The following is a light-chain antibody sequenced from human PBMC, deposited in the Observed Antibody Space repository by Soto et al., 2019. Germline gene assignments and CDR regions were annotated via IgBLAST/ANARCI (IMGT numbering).Light chain of an antibody. CDR3: QEWDSTLDQWI. CDR2: DDR. CDR1: NIGSKI. V-gene: IGLV3-21*02. Sequence: SYELTQPPSVSVAPGQTATITCGGANIGSKIVHWYQQRPGQAPVLVVYDDRDRPSGIPDRFSGSKSGNTATLTISRVEVGDEAEYHCQEWDSTLDQWIFGGGTKVTVL. J-gene: IGLJ2*01.